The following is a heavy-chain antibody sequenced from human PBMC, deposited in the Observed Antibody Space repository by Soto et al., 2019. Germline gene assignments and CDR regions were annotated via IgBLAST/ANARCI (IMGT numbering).Heavy chain of an antibody. CDR1: GGTFSSYA. V-gene: IGHV1-69*13. CDR2: IIPIFGTA. D-gene: IGHD6-19*01. J-gene: IGHJ4*02. Sequence: SVKVSCKASGGTFSSYAISWVRQAPGQGLEWMGGIIPIFGTANYAQKFQGRVTITADESTSTAYMELSSLRSEDTAVYYCARDRSGYSSGGYYFDYWGQGTLVTVSS. CDR3: ARDRSGYSSGGYYFDY.